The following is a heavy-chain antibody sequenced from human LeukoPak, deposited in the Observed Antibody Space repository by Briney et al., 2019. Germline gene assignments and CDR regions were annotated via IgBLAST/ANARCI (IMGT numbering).Heavy chain of an antibody. CDR2: IYYTGST. CDR3: ARGLIMHYFDY. Sequence: SETLSLTCTVSGGSISTYYWSWIRQPPGKGLEWIGYIYYTGSTNYNPSLKSRVTISVDTSKNQFSLKLSSVTAADTAVYYCARGLIMHYFDYWGQGTLVTVSS. CDR1: GGSISTYY. D-gene: IGHD2-8*01. V-gene: IGHV4-59*01. J-gene: IGHJ4*02.